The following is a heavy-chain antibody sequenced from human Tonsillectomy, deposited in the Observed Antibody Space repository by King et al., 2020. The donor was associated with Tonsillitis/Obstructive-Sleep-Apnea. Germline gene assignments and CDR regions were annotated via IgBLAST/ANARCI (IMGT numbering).Heavy chain of an antibody. D-gene: IGHD3-22*01. CDR3: TTALGITMIVVVTTEDY. J-gene: IGHJ4*02. Sequence: VQLVESGGGLVKPGGSLRLSCAASGFTFSNAWMNWVRQAPGKGLEWVGHIKSKTDGGTTDYAAPVKGRFTISRDDSKNTLYLQMNSLKTEDTAVYYCTTALGITMIVVVTTEDYWGQGTLVTVSS. CDR1: GFTFSNAW. CDR2: IKSKTDGGTT. V-gene: IGHV3-15*07.